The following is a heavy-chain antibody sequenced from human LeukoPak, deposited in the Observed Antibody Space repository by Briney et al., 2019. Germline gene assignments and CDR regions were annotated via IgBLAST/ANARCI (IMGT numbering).Heavy chain of an antibody. CDR2: IYTTGTT. CDR1: GGSISSYY. J-gene: IGHJ4*02. D-gene: IGHD3-10*01. V-gene: IGHV4-4*07. Sequence: PSETLSLTCTVSGGSISSYYWSWIRQPAGKGLEWIGRIYTTGTTNYNPSLKSRVTMSVDTSKSQFSLKLSSVTAADTAVYYCARGPLFSGRHQYYFDYWGQGTLVTVSS. CDR3: ARGPLFSGRHQYYFDY.